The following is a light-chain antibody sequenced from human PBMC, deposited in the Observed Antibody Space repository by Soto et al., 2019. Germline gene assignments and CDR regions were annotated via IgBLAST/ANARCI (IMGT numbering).Light chain of an antibody. V-gene: IGKV1-9*01. Sequence: DIHLTQSPSFLSASVGDRLTITCRTSEDISRCLVWYQQKPGKAPKVLIYGASTLQSGVPSRFSGSGSGTEFTLTISNLQPEDFATYYCQQLDAFPRTFGQGTRLEIK. J-gene: IGKJ5*01. CDR3: QQLDAFPRT. CDR1: EDISRC. CDR2: GAS.